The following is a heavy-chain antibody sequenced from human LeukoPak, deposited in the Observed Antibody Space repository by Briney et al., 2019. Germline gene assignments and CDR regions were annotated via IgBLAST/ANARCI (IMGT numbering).Heavy chain of an antibody. V-gene: IGHV3-30*03. CDR1: GFTFSSYS. D-gene: IGHD5-18*01. CDR2: IGPDGSTE. Sequence: GGSLRLSCAASGFTFSSYSMHWVRQAPGKGLEWVVRIGPDGSTEHYTDSVKGRFTISRDNSRKTVCLEMNSLRVEDTAVYYCARDGDYSSGYGKDYWGQGTLVTVSS. J-gene: IGHJ4*02. CDR3: ARDGDYSSGYGKDY.